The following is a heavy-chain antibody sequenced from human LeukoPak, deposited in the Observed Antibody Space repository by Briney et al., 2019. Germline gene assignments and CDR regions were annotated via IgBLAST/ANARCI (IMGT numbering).Heavy chain of an antibody. CDR3: AKDAWRVAAAGYFDY. J-gene: IGHJ4*02. CDR2: ISGSDGRL. Sequence: GGSLRLSCAASGFTFSSYAMSWVRQAPGKGLEWVSAISGSDGRLFYADSVKGRFTISRDNSKNTLHLQMNSLRAEDTAVYYCAKDAWRVAAAGYFDYWGQGTLVTVSS. D-gene: IGHD6-13*01. V-gene: IGHV3-23*01. CDR1: GFTFSSYA.